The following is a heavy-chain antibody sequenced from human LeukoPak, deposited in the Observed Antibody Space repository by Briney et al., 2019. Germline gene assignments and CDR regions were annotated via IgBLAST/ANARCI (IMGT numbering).Heavy chain of an antibody. J-gene: IGHJ4*02. CDR1: GGSISSYY. CDR3: AVEDYDFWSGYPSFDY. V-gene: IGHV4-4*07. D-gene: IGHD3-3*01. Sequence: SETLSLTCTVSGGSISSYYWSWIRQPAGKGLEWIGRIYTSGSTNYNPSLKSRVTMSVDTSKNQFSLKPSSVTAADTAVYYCAVEDYDFWSGYPSFDYWGQGTLVTVSS. CDR2: IYTSGST.